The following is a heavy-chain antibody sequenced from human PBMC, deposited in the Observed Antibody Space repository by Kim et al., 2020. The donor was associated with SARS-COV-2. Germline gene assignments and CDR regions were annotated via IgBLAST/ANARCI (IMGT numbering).Heavy chain of an antibody. V-gene: IGHV3-74*01. J-gene: IGHJ5*02. CDR3: ARAGSGGSFPT. Sequence: GGSLRLSCAASGFTLSDYWMHWVRQAPGKGLVWVSLTSRDGSTAYADSVKGLFTISRDNAKNTVSLQMNSLRADDTAVYYCARAGSGGSFPTWGQGTLAT. CDR1: GFTLSDYW. D-gene: IGHD2-15*01. CDR2: TSRDGST.